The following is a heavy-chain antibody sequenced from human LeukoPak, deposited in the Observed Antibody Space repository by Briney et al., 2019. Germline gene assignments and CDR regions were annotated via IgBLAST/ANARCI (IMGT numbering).Heavy chain of an antibody. V-gene: IGHV3-7*01. CDR3: ATRIVVVPAAIGWFDP. Sequence: GGSLRLSCAASGFTFSSYWMSWVRQAPGKGLEWVANIKQDGSEKYYVDSVTGRFTISRDNAKNSLYLQMNSLRAEDTAVYYCATRIVVVPAAIGWFDPWGQGTLVTVSS. CDR1: GFTFSSYW. CDR2: IKQDGSEK. J-gene: IGHJ5*02. D-gene: IGHD2-2*02.